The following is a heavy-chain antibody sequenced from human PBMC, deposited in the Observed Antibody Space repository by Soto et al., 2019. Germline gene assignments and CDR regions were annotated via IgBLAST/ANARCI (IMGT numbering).Heavy chain of an antibody. CDR2: IYYSGST. CDR3: ARRLAGYCSSTSSLGGLDPWFDP. Sequence: QLQLQESGPGLVKPSETLSLTCTVSGGSISSSSYYWGWIRQPPGKGLERIGSIYYSGSTYYNPSLKSRVTRSVDTSKNQFSLKLSSVTAADTAVNYCARRLAGYCSSTSSLGGLDPWFDPWGQGTLVTVSS. D-gene: IGHD2-2*01. J-gene: IGHJ5*02. CDR1: GGSISSSSYY. V-gene: IGHV4-39*01.